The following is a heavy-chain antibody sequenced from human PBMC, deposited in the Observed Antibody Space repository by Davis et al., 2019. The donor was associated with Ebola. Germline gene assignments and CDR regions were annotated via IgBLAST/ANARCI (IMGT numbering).Heavy chain of an antibody. D-gene: IGHD3-10*01. Sequence: PGGSLRLSCQYSGDSFTNYWVTWVRQMPGKGLEWMGIIFPGDSDTRYSPSFRGHVTISVDTSTTTAYLQWISLKASDTAVYYCARHRRPYYSSSQPMDVWGQGTTVTVSS. CDR3: ARHRRPYYSSSQPMDV. J-gene: IGHJ6*02. CDR1: GDSFTNYW. CDR2: IFPGDSDT. V-gene: IGHV5-51*01.